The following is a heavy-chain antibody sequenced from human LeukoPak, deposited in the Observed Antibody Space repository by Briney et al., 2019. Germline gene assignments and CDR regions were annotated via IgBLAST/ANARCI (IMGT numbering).Heavy chain of an antibody. CDR3: ATGASGFDH. D-gene: IGHD6-25*01. CDR2: ISSSSSYI. Sequence: PGGSLRLSCAASGFTFSSYEMNWVRQAPGKGLEWVSYISSSSSYIYYADSVKGRFTISRDNSKNTLYLQMNSLRAEDTAVYYCATGASGFDHWGQGTLVTVSS. V-gene: IGHV3-21*05. J-gene: IGHJ4*02. CDR1: GFTFSSYE.